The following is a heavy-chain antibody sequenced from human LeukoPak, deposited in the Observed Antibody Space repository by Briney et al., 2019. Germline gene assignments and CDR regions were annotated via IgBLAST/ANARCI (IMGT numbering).Heavy chain of an antibody. J-gene: IGHJ4*02. CDR1: GDSISSGPYY. Sequence: PSETLSLTCTVSGDSISSGPYYWGWIRQPPGKGLEWIGTIYYSVSAYYNPSLKSRLTISVDTSKNQFSLKLSSVTAADTAVYYCARRRGNTSGFQGYYFDYWGQGTLVTVSS. D-gene: IGHD6-19*01. CDR2: IYYSVSA. CDR3: ARRRGNTSGFQGYYFDY. V-gene: IGHV4-39*07.